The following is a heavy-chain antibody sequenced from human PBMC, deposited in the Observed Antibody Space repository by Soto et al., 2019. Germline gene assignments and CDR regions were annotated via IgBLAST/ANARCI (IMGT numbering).Heavy chain of an antibody. V-gene: IGHV4-30-2*01. CDR1: GGFLSRGGYF. D-gene: IGHD6-6*01. Sequence: SETLSLTRGVSGGFLSRGGYFWSWVRQPPGKGLEWIGYIDHSGSTYYNPSLKSRVTISVDRSKNQFSLKLSSVTAADTAVYYCARASSSSSIVFDYWGQGTLVTVSS. CDR3: ARASSSSSIVFDY. CDR2: IDHSGST. J-gene: IGHJ4*02.